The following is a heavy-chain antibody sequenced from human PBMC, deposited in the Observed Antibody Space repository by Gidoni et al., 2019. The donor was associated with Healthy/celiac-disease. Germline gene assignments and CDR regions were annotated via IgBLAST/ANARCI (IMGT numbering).Heavy chain of an antibody. Sequence: QVQLVESGGGVVQPGRSLRLSCAASGFTFSSYGMHWVRQAPGKGLEWVAVIWYDGSNKYYADSVKGRFTISRDNSKNTLYLQMNSLRAEDTAVYYCARSYGDTYYFDYWGQGTLVTVSS. CDR1: GFTFSSYG. D-gene: IGHD4-17*01. CDR2: IWYDGSNK. CDR3: ARSYGDTYYFDY. J-gene: IGHJ4*02. V-gene: IGHV3-33*01.